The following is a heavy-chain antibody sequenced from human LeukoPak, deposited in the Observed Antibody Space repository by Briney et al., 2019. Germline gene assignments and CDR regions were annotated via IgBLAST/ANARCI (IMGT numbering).Heavy chain of an antibody. CDR1: GFTFNIYT. D-gene: IGHD2-15*01. Sequence: GGSLRLSCAASGFTFNIYTMTWVRQAPGKGLEWVSFIGSSSRYIYYADSVKGRFTISRDNDKNSVYLQMNSLRAEDTAVYYCARDCSSSAFDIWGQGTMVTVSS. CDR3: ARDCSSSAFDI. V-gene: IGHV3-21*01. CDR2: IGSSSRYI. J-gene: IGHJ3*02.